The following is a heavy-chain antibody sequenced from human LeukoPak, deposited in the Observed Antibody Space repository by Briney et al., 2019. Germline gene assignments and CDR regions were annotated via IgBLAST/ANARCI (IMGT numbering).Heavy chain of an antibody. Sequence: SGGSLRLSCIASGFTFGDYAMSWVRQAPGKGLEWVGFIRRKANGGTTEYAASVKGRFTISRDDSKSIAYLQMNRLKTEDTAVYYCSRGLGYSGSYADGFDIWGQGTMVTVSS. D-gene: IGHD1-26*01. CDR2: IRRKANGGTT. V-gene: IGHV3-49*04. CDR3: SRGLGYSGSYADGFDI. J-gene: IGHJ3*02. CDR1: GFTFGDYA.